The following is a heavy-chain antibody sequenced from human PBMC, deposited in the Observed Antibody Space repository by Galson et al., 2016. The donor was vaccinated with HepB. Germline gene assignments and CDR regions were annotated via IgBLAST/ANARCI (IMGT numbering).Heavy chain of an antibody. CDR2: ISYDGSNK. V-gene: IGHV3-30-3*01. CDR3: ARDHVSLVVPVPFDS. D-gene: IGHD2-15*01. J-gene: IGHJ4*02. CDR1: GFTFSSYA. Sequence: SLRLSCAASGFTFSSYAMHWVRQAPGKGVEWVAVISYDGSNKYYADSVKGRFTISRDNSKNTLYLPMNSLRAEDTAVYYCARDHVSLVVPVPFDSWGQGTLVSVSS.